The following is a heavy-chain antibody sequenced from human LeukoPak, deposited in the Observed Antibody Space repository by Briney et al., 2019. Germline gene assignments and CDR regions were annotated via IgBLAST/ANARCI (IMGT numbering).Heavy chain of an antibody. CDR2: INWNGGSI. CDR3: ATTSYYYDSSGYYLFDY. D-gene: IGHD3-22*01. J-gene: IGHJ4*02. CDR1: GFTFDDYG. V-gene: IGHV3-20*04. Sequence: GGSLRLSCAASGFTFDDYGMSWVRQAPGKGLEWVSGINWNGGSIGYADSVKGRFTISRDNAKNSLYLQMNSLGAEDTALYYCATTSYYYDSSGYYLFDYWGQGTLVTVSS.